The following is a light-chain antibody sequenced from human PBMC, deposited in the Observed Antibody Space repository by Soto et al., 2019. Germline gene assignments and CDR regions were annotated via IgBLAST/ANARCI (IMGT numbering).Light chain of an antibody. CDR1: RRVSSSY. CDR2: GVS. J-gene: IGKJ1*01. CDR3: QQNGSSPRT. Sequence: EIVLTQSPGTLSLSPGERATLSCRASRRVSSSYLAWYQQKPGQAPRPLIYGVSTRAPGIPARFRGSGYGTDFTLTNTRLESEDFTVYYCQQNGSSPRTFGQATKVEIK. V-gene: IGKV3-20*01.